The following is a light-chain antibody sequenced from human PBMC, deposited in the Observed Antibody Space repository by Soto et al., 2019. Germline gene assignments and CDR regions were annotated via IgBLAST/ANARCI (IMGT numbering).Light chain of an antibody. Sequence: EIVLTQSPATLSLSPGERATFSCRASQSVGSHLAWYQQKPGQAPRLLIYDASNRAAGIAARSSVSGSRTDFRLTISTLETEDFAVSYGLQRCDWTISFGQRTRLDIK. V-gene: IGKV3-11*01. CDR3: LQRCDWTIS. CDR2: DAS. J-gene: IGKJ5*01. CDR1: QSVGSH.